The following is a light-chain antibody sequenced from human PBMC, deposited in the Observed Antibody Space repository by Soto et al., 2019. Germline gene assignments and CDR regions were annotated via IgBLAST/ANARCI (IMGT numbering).Light chain of an antibody. Sequence: DIQMTQSPSSLSASVGDRVTITCRASQSISSYLNWYQQKPGKAPKVLIYAASILQSGVPSRFSGSGSGTDFTLTISSLQPEDFATYYCQQSYSTPITFDQGTRLEIE. CDR2: AAS. V-gene: IGKV1-39*01. CDR1: QSISSY. CDR3: QQSYSTPIT. J-gene: IGKJ5*01.